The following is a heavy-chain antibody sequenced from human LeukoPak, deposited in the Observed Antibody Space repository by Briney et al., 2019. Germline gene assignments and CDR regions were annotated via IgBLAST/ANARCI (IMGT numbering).Heavy chain of an antibody. J-gene: IGHJ4*02. CDR2: IYYRGNT. V-gene: IGHV4-39*07. CDR3: ASTGYNSGWLDY. Sequence: SETLSLTCTVSGGSFTGYYWGWIRQPPGKGLEWIGSIYYRGNTFYNPSLRNRVSISIDTSKGRFSLNLNSVTAADTAVYYCASTGYNSGWLDYWGRGTLVTVSS. D-gene: IGHD6-19*01. CDR1: GGSFTGYY.